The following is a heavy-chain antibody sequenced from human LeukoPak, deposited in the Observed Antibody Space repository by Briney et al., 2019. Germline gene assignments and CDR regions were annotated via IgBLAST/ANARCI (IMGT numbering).Heavy chain of an antibody. Sequence: SGTLCLTCTASGFSISSGGYYWGWIRQPQGKGLEWIGNIYYSGSNYYNPALKSRVTISVDTSKNQFSLKLSSVTAADTAVYYCARVDTALAFFDYWGQGTLVPVSS. J-gene: IGHJ4*02. CDR2: IYYSGSN. V-gene: IGHV4-30-4*01. CDR3: ARVDTALAFFDY. D-gene: IGHD5-18*01. CDR1: GFSISSGGYY.